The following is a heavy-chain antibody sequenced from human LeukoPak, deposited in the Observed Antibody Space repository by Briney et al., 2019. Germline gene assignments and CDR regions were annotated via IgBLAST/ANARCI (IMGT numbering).Heavy chain of an antibody. D-gene: IGHD1/OR15-1a*01. CDR2: INAGNGNT. CDR1: GYTFTSYA. Sequence: ASVKVSCKASGYTFTSYAMHWLRQAPGQRLEWMGWINAGNGNTKYSQKFQGRVTITRDTSASTAYMELSSLRSEDTAVYYCATCGITGTTPLDYWGQGTLVTVSS. V-gene: IGHV1-3*01. CDR3: ATCGITGTTPLDY. J-gene: IGHJ4*02.